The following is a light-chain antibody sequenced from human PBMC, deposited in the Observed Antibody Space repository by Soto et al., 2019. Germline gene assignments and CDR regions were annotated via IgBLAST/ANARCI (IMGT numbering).Light chain of an antibody. V-gene: IGLV2-14*01. J-gene: IGLJ2*01. Sequence: QSALTQPASVSGSPGQSITISCTGTSSDIGTYDYVSWYQQHPGKAPKLMIYEVSNRPSGVSNRFSGSKSGNTSSLTISVLQAADEADYYCSSYTNINTLIFGGGTKLTVL. CDR3: SSYTNINTLI. CDR1: SSDIGTYDY. CDR2: EVS.